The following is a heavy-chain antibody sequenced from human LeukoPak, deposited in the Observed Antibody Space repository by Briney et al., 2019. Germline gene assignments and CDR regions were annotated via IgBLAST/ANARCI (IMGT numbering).Heavy chain of an antibody. J-gene: IGHJ4*02. Sequence: PSETLSLTCAVYGKSFGAYYWSGIRQPPGKGLEWIGEINHSGSTNYNPSLKSRVTLSVDTSKNQFSLNLTSVTAADTAVYYCARGLGGRDDYWGQGTLVTVSS. D-gene: IGHD1-26*01. CDR1: GKSFGAYY. V-gene: IGHV4-34*01. CDR3: ARGLGGRDDY. CDR2: INHSGST.